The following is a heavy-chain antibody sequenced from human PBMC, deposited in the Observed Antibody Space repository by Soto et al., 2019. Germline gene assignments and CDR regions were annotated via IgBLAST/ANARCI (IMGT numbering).Heavy chain of an antibody. Sequence: QVHLQESGPGLVKPSETLSLTCTVSGGSISSGDYFWSWIRQPPGEGLEWIAYIYSNGSPYYNPSLKSRVTISLDTSKNQFALKLSSVTAADTAVYFCAREVGQTSSSDAFDIWGQGTMVTVSS. V-gene: IGHV4-30-4*01. CDR1: GGSISSGDYF. CDR3: AREVGQTSSSDAFDI. J-gene: IGHJ3*02. D-gene: IGHD6-6*01. CDR2: IYSNGSP.